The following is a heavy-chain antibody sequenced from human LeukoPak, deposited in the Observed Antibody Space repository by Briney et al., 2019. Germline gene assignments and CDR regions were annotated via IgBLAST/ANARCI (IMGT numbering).Heavy chain of an antibody. CDR2: ISSSGSTI. Sequence: GGSLRLSCAASGFIFSSYEMNWVRQVPGKGLEWVSYISSSGSTIYYADSVKGRFTISRDNAKNSLYLQMNSLRAEDTAVYYCARDRSGYYHWGQGTLVTVSS. CDR1: GFIFSSYE. J-gene: IGHJ5*02. CDR3: ARDRSGYYH. V-gene: IGHV3-48*03. D-gene: IGHD3-22*01.